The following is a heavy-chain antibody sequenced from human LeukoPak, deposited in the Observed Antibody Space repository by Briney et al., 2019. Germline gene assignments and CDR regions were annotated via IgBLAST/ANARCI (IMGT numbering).Heavy chain of an antibody. CDR1: GYTFTSYG. Sequence: GASVKVSCKASGYTFTSYGISWVRQAPGQGLEWMGWISAYNGNTNYAQKLQGRVTMTTDTSTSTAYMELRSLRSDDTAVYYCARVTTNYYDSSGYDYWGQGTLVTVSS. V-gene: IGHV1-18*01. CDR3: ARVTTNYYDSSGYDY. D-gene: IGHD3-22*01. J-gene: IGHJ4*02. CDR2: ISAYNGNT.